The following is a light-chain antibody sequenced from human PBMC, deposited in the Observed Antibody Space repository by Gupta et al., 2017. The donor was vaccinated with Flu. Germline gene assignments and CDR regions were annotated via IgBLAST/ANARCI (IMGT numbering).Light chain of an antibody. CDR2: LGS. CDR1: QSLLHSDGYNY. CDR3: MQALQTPLT. J-gene: IGKJ4*01. V-gene: IGKV2-28*01. Sequence: EIVMTQSPLSLPVTPGEPASISCRSSQSLLHSDGYNYLDWYLQKPGQSPQLLIYLGSNRASGVPDRFSGSGLGTDFTLKISRVEAEDVGIYYCMQALQTPLTFGGGTKVDIK.